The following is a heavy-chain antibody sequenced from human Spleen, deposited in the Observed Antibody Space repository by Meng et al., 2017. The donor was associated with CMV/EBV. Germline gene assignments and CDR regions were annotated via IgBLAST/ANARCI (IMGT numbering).Heavy chain of an antibody. CDR3: ARVASHYCTTSTCYIVNGAFDP. CDR2: INPNTGVT. D-gene: IGHD2-2*02. J-gene: IGHJ5*02. CDR1: YY. V-gene: IGHV1-2*02. Sequence: YYLHWVRQAPGQGLEWMGWINPNTGVTGYAQNFQGRVTMTRVTSIRTAYMELSGLRSDDTAVYYCARVASHYCTTSTCYIVNGAFDPWGQGTLVTVSS.